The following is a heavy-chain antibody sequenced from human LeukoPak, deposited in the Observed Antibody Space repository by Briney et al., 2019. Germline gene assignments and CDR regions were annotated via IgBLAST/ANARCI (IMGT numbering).Heavy chain of an antibody. J-gene: IGHJ4*02. CDR1: GYTFTGYY. CDR3: ARLSGRDCSGGSCYSRAFHY. V-gene: IGHV1-2*04. CDR2: INPNSGGT. D-gene: IGHD2-15*01. Sequence: ASVKVSCKASGYTFTGYYMHWVRQAPGQGLEWMGWINPNSGGTNYAQKFQGWVTMTRDTSISTAYMELSRLRSDDTAVYYCARLSGRDCSGGSCYSRAFHYWGQGTLVTVSS.